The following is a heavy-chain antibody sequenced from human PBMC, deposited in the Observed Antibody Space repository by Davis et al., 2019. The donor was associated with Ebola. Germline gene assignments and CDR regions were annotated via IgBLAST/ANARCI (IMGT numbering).Heavy chain of an antibody. CDR1: GGTFSSYA. CDR2: IIPIFGTA. CDR3: ARDITMIVVVINYRGSYGMDV. V-gene: IGHV1-69*13. J-gene: IGHJ6*02. Sequence: SVKVSCKASGGTFSSYAISWVRQAPGQGLEWMGGIIPIFGTANYAQKFQGRVTITADESTSTAYMELSSLRSEDTAVYYCARDITMIVVVINYRGSYGMDVWGQGTTVTVSS. D-gene: IGHD3-22*01.